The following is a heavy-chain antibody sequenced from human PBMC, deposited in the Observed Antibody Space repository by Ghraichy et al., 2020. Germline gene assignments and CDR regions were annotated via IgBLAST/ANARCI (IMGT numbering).Heavy chain of an antibody. V-gene: IGHV2-70*01. D-gene: IGHD2-2*02. CDR2: ICWEDDK. CDR1: GFSLTTDGMC. J-gene: IGHJ5*02. CDR3: ARLNTPDTSCFDT. Sequence: QTLSLTCSFSGFSLTTDGMCVGWIRQPPGKALEWLALICWEDDKYYTTSLKTRLTISKDTSKNQVVLRMTSMDPVDTATYSCARLNTPDTSCFDTWGQGTLVTVSS.